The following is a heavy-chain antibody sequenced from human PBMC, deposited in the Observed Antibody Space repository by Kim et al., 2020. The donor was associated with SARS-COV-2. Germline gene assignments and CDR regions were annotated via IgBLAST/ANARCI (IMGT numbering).Heavy chain of an antibody. CDR2: IWYDGSNK. V-gene: IGHV3-33*01. Sequence: GGSLRLSCAASGFTFSSYGMHWVRQAPGKGLEWVAVIWYDGSNKYYADSVKGRFTISRDNSKNTLYLQMNSLRAEDTAVYYCARAWWSSGDFDYWGQGTLVTVSS. J-gene: IGHJ4*02. D-gene: IGHD2-15*01. CDR3: ARAWWSSGDFDY. CDR1: GFTFSSYG.